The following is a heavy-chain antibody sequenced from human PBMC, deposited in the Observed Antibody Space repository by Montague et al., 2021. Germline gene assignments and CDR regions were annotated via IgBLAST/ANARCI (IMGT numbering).Heavy chain of an antibody. CDR1: GGAISSFY. CDR2: IYYNGNT. Sequence: SETLSLTCTVSGGAISSFYWHWIRHSPGKRLEWIGEIYYNGNTKYDPSLKSRVTMSVDTSKNQFSLRLSSVTVADTAVYYCAREWGAFDSWGQGTLVTVSS. CDR3: AREWGAFDS. J-gene: IGHJ4*02. D-gene: IGHD3-16*01. V-gene: IGHV4-59*01.